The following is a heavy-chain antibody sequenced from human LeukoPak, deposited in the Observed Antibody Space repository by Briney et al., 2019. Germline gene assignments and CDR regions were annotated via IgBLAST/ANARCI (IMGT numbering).Heavy chain of an antibody. CDR3: AKDQEDSPPAHFFDY. D-gene: IGHD2-15*01. V-gene: IGHV3-11*01. CDR2: ISSSGSTI. Sequence: GGSLRLSCAASGFTFSDYYMSWIRQAPGKGLEWVSYISSSGSTIYYADSVKGRFTISRDNSKNTLYLQMDSLRAEDTAVYYCAKDQEDSPPAHFFDYWGQGTLVTVSS. J-gene: IGHJ4*02. CDR1: GFTFSDYY.